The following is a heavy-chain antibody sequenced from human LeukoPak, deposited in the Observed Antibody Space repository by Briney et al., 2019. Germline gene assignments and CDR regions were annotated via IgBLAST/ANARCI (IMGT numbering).Heavy chain of an antibody. Sequence: GGSLKLSCAASGFTFSSYSMNWVRQAPGKGLEWLSYITRSSSNIYYADSVKGRFTISRDNAKNSLYLQMNSLRDEDTALYYCVRSKTYFFEYWGQGALVTVSS. CDR1: GFTFSSYS. D-gene: IGHD1-26*01. V-gene: IGHV3-48*02. J-gene: IGHJ4*02. CDR2: ITRSSSNI. CDR3: VRSKTYFFEY.